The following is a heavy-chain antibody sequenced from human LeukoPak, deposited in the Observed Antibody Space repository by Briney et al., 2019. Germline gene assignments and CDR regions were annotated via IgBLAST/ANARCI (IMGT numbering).Heavy chain of an antibody. V-gene: IGHV4-34*01. Sequence: SETLSLTCAVYGGSFTGYYWSWIRQPPGKGLEWIGEINHSGSTNYNPSLKSRVTISVDTSKNQFSLKLSSVTAADTAVYYCARGSITMVRGVIRSKHFDYWGQGTLVTVSS. CDR3: ARGSITMVRGVIRSKHFDY. D-gene: IGHD3-10*01. CDR1: GGSFTGYY. CDR2: INHSGST. J-gene: IGHJ4*02.